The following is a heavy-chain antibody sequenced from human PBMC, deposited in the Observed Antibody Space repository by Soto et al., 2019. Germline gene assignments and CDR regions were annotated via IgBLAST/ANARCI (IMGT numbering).Heavy chain of an antibody. CDR1: GFTFSSDG. Sequence: QVQLVESGGGVVQPGRALRLSCAASGFTFSSDGMHWVRQAPCKGLEWVAVIWYDGSNKYYADSVKGRFTISRDNSTNTLYLQMNSLRAEDTAVYYCARDLGGYSYGLNYWGQGTLVTVSS. D-gene: IGHD5-18*01. J-gene: IGHJ4*02. CDR3: ARDLGGYSYGLNY. CDR2: IWYDGSNK. V-gene: IGHV3-33*01.